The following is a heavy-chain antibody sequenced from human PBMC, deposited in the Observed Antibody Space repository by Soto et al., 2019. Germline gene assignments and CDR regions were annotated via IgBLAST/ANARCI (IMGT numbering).Heavy chain of an antibody. CDR1: VYTVTGYA. Sequence: XVKVSCKASVYTVTGYAMHCVRHAPGQRLEWMGWINAGNGNTNYAQKLQGRVTMTTDTSTSTAYMELRSTRSDDTAVYYCASGSGWQNWFDPWGQGTLVTVSS. V-gene: IGHV1-3*01. CDR2: INAGNGNT. D-gene: IGHD6-19*01. J-gene: IGHJ5*02. CDR3: ASGSGWQNWFDP.